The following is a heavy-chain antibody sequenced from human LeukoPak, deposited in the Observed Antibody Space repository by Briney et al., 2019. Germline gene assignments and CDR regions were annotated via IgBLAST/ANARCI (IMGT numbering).Heavy chain of an antibody. J-gene: IGHJ5*02. D-gene: IGHD3-10*01. Sequence: TSETLSLTCTVPGGSISSYYWSWIRQPPGKGREWIRYIHYNGSSNYNPSLKSRVIISVDTSSNPFSAKLSSVTAAHTAVYYSGSTNYNAYLKSRVTISVDTSKNQFSLKLSSVTAAETAVYYCARTSYGDYGATNWFDPWGQGTLVTVS. V-gene: IGHV4-59*01. CDR1: GGSISSYY. CDR2: IHYNGSS. CDR3: GSTNYNAYLKSRVTISVDTSKNQFSLKLSSVTAAETAVYYCARTSYGDYGATNWFDP.